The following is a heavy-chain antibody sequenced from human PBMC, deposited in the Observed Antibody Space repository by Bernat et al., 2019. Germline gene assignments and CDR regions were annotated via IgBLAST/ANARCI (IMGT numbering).Heavy chain of an antibody. V-gene: IGHV1-2*06. J-gene: IGHJ4*02. D-gene: IGHD2-2*01. CDR3: AREPRRKVVPFSPGQFDY. CDR1: GYTFTGYY. Sequence: QVQLVQSGAEVKKPGASVKVSCKASGYTFTGYYMHWVRQAPGQGLEWMGRINPNSGGTNYAQKFQGRVTMTREMSISTAYMELSRLRSDDTAVYYCAREPRRKVVPFSPGQFDYWGQRTLVTVSS. CDR2: INPNSGGT.